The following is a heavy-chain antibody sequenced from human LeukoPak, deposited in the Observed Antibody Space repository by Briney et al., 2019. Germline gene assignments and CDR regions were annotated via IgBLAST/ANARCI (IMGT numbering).Heavy chain of an antibody. CDR2: SSSSGSTI. Sequence: AGGSLRLSCAASGFTLSDYYMSWIRQAPGKGLEWVSYSSSSGSTIYYADSVKGRFTISRDNAKNSLYLQMNSLRAEDTAVYYCAGNAYDYVWGSYRDVWGQGTLVTVSS. J-gene: IGHJ4*02. V-gene: IGHV3-11*04. CDR3: AGNAYDYVWGSYRDV. D-gene: IGHD3-16*02. CDR1: GFTLSDYY.